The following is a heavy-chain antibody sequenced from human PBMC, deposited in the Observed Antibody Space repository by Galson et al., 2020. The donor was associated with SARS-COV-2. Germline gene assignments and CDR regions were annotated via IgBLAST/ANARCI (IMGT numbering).Heavy chain of an antibody. CDR1: GGSISSYY. CDR2: IYYSGST. D-gene: IGHD3-3*01. Sequence: SETLSLTCTVSGGSISSYYWSWIRQPPGKGLEWIGYIYYSGSTNYNPSLKSRVTISVDTSKNQFSLKLSSVTAADTAVYYCARASMARITIVGVVTQFDYWGQGTLVTVSS. CDR3: ARASMARITIVGVVTQFDY. V-gene: IGHV4-59*01. J-gene: IGHJ4*02.